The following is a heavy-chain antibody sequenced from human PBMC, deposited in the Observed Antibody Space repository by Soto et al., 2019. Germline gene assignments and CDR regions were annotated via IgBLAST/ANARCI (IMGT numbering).Heavy chain of an antibody. CDR3: ARIPRRDGYNLYGMDV. Sequence: EVQLVESGGGLIQPGGSLRLSCAASGFTVSSTYMSWVRQAPGKGLEWVSGIYSGGNTYYGDSVKGRFSISRDNSKNTLYLQMNSLRAEDTAVYYCARIPRRDGYNLYGMDVWGQGTTVTVSS. CDR1: GFTVSSTY. V-gene: IGHV3-53*01. D-gene: IGHD5-12*01. CDR2: IYSGGNT. J-gene: IGHJ6*02.